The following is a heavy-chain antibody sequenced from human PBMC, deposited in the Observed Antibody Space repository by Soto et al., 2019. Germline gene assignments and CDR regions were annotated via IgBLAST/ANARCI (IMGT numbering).Heavy chain of an antibody. D-gene: IGHD1-20*01. J-gene: IGHJ6*02. CDR1: GFTFSGSA. CDR2: IRSKANSYAT. CDR3: TRHKGVGYSPNLNWRKQRDYYYYYGMDV. Sequence: GGSLRLSCAASGFTFSGSAMHWVRQASGKGLEWVGRIRSKANSYATAYAASVKGRFTMSRDDSKNTAYLKMNSLKTEEPAVYYSTRHKGVGYSPNLNWRKQRDYYYYYGMDVWGQGTTVTVSS. V-gene: IGHV3-73*01.